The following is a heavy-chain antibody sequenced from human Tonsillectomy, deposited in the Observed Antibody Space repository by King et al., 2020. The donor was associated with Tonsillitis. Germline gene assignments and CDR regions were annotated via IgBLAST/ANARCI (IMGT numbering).Heavy chain of an antibody. CDR1: GYTFTGYY. V-gene: IGHV1-2*02. CDR3: AREGGVAAASSEAWFDP. CDR2: ISPNSGGT. Sequence: QLVQSGAEVKKPGASVKVSCKASGYTFTGYYMHWVRQAPGQGLEWMGWISPNSGGTNYAQKFQGRVTVTSDTSINTAYMELSRLRSDDTAVYYCAREGGVAAASSEAWFDPWGQGTLVTVSS. J-gene: IGHJ5*02. D-gene: IGHD6-13*01.